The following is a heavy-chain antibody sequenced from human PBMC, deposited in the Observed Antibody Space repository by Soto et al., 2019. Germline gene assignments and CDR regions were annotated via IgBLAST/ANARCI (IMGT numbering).Heavy chain of an antibody. V-gene: IGHV4-39*01. CDR2: IFYLGSS. CDR1: GDSIISSDFY. J-gene: IGHJ5*02. CDR3: ARHSLALRKNNWFDP. Sequence: SETLSLTCTVPGDSIISSDFYWGWVRQPPGKGLEWIGSIFYLGSSYYNPSLKSRVTMSVDTSKNQFSLRLRSVTAADTALYFCARHSLALRKNNWFDPWGQGIMVTVSS. D-gene: IGHD3-3*02.